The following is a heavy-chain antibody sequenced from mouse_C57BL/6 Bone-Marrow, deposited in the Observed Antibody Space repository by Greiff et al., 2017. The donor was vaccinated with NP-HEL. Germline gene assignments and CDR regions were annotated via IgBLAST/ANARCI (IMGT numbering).Heavy chain of an antibody. J-gene: IGHJ3*01. CDR2: IWSGGST. D-gene: IGHD2-3*01. CDR1: GFSLTSYG. V-gene: IGHV2-2*01. Sequence: VQVVESGPGLVQPSQSLSITCTVSGFSLTSYGVHWVLQSPGKGLEWLGVIWSGGSTDYNAAFISRLSISKDNSKSQVFFKMNSLQADDTAIYYCARKGDGYYVPFAYWGQGTLVTVSA. CDR3: ARKGDGYYVPFAY.